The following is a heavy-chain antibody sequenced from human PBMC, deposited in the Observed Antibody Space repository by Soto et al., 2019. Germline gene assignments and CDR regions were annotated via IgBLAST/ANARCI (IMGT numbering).Heavy chain of an antibody. CDR3: ARLHPNYDFWSGPYYFDY. D-gene: IGHD3-3*01. Sequence: PSETLSLTCTVSGGSISSYYWSWIRQPPGKGLEWIGYIYYSGSTNYNPSLKSRVTISVDTSKNQFSLKLSSVTAADTAVYYCARLHPNYDFWSGPYYFDYWGQGTLVPVSS. V-gene: IGHV4-59*01. J-gene: IGHJ4*02. CDR1: GGSISSYY. CDR2: IYYSGST.